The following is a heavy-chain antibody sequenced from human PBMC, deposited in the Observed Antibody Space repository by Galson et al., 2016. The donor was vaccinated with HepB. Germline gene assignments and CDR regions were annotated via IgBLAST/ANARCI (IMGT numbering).Heavy chain of an antibody. CDR3: AKVMQTWELPNSYFDY. D-gene: IGHD1-26*01. J-gene: IGHJ4*02. V-gene: IGHV3-23*01. Sequence: SLRLSCAASGFTFSSYAMSWVRQAPGKGLEWVSSISGSTGSTNYADSVKGRFTISRDNSKNTLYLQMNSLRAEDTAVYYCAKVMQTWELPNSYFDYWGQGTLVTVSS. CDR1: GFTFSSYA. CDR2: ISGSTGST.